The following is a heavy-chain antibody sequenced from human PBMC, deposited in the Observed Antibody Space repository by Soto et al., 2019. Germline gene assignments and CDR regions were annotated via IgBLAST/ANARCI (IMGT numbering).Heavy chain of an antibody. J-gene: IGHJ4*02. CDR3: AKEIAAAGTPEVFFDY. V-gene: IGHV4-4*02. D-gene: IGHD6-13*01. Sequence: PPGKGLEWIGEIYHSGSTNYNPSLKGRVTISVDKSKNSLYLQMNSLRVEDTAVYYCAKEIAAAGTPEVFFDYWGQGTLVTVSS. CDR2: IYHSGST.